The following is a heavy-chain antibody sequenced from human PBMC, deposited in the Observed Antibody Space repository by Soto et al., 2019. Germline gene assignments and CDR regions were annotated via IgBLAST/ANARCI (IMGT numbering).Heavy chain of an antibody. CDR2: IYYSGST. D-gene: IGHD5-18*01. J-gene: IGHJ5*02. CDR3: ARSPRDSTNNWFDP. CDR1: GYSISSGYY. Sequence: SETLSLTCAVSGYSISSGYYWGWLRQPPGKGLEWIGYIYYSGSTYYNPSLKSRVTISVDTSKNQFSLKLSSVTAADTAVYYCARSPRDSTNNWFDPWGQGTLVPVSS. V-gene: IGHV4-38-2*01.